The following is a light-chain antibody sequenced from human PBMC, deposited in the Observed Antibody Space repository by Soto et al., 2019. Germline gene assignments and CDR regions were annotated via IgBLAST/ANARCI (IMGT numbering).Light chain of an antibody. V-gene: IGKV3-11*01. CDR3: QLRSSWPPYT. J-gene: IGKJ2*01. Sequence: EIVMTQSPLTLSASPGERAIFSCRASQSVGSNIAWYQQKPGQSPRLLVYDASTRATAIPARFSGSGSGTNFTFTITSLEPADFALYFCQLRSSWPPYTFAQGTKVDI. CDR1: QSVGSN. CDR2: DAS.